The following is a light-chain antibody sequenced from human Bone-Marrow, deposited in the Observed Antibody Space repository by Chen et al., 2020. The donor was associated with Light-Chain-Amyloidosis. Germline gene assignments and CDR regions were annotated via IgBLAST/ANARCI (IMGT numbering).Light chain of an antibody. Sequence: EIVLTQSPGTLSLSPGERATLSCRASQSVSSSYLAWYQQKPGQAPRLLIYGASSRATGIPDRFSGSGSGTDFTLTISRREAEDFAVYYCQQYGSSPPGITCGQGTRLEIK. CDR2: GAS. J-gene: IGKJ5*01. CDR1: QSVSSSY. CDR3: QQYGSSPPGIT. V-gene: IGKV3-20*01.